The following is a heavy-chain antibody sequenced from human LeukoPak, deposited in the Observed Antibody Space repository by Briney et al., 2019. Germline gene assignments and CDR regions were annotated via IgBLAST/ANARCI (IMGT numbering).Heavy chain of an antibody. D-gene: IGHD2-2*01. Sequence: SETLSLTCTVSGGSISRYYWSWIRQPPGKGLEWIGYIYHSGSTNYNPSLKSRVTMSVDTSKNQFPLRLRSVTAADTAVYYCASYFGYCSSTSCSGYFDYWGQGTLVTVSS. J-gene: IGHJ4*02. CDR3: ASYFGYCSSTSCSGYFDY. CDR1: GGSISRYY. CDR2: IYHSGST. V-gene: IGHV4-59*08.